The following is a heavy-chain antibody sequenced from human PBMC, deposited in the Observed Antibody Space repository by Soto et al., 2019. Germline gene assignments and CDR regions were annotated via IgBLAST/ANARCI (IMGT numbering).Heavy chain of an antibody. CDR2: MNPNSGNT. Sequence: ASVKVSCKASGYTFTSYDINWVRQATGQGLEWMGWMNPNSGNTGYAQKFQGRVTMTRNTSISTAYMELSSLRSEDTAVYYCARAGQLYYYGSGSYRRYGMDVWSQGTTVTAP. CDR3: ARAGQLYYYGSGSYRRYGMDV. J-gene: IGHJ6*02. CDR1: GYTFTSYD. D-gene: IGHD3-10*01. V-gene: IGHV1-8*01.